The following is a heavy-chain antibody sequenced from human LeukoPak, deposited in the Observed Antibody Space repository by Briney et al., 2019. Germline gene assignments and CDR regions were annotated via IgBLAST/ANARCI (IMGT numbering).Heavy chain of an antibody. CDR3: ARQRHDSSGYYYEYFDY. CDR1: GGSISTTNHY. Sequence: PSETLSLTCTVSGGSISTTNHYWGWIRQPPGKGLEWIGSMHYNGSTYYNPSLKSRVTISVDTSKNQISLKLSSVTAADTAVYYCARQRHDSSGYYYEYFDYWGQGTLVTVSS. CDR2: MHYNGST. V-gene: IGHV4-39*01. J-gene: IGHJ4*02. D-gene: IGHD3-22*01.